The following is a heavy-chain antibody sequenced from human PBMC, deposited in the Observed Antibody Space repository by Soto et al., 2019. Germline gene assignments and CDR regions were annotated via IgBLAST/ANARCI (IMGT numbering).Heavy chain of an antibody. CDR3: AREGAGMAATFDP. CDR1: GGTFSSYT. V-gene: IGHV1-69*01. J-gene: IGHJ5*02. D-gene: IGHD1-1*01. Sequence: QVQLVQSGAEVKKPGSSVKVSCKASGGTFSSYTMTWVRQAPGQGPEWMGGIIPIFGTTNYAQRFQGRITITADVSTSTAYMELISLTSEDKAVYYCAREGAGMAATFDPWGQGTLVTVSS. CDR2: IIPIFGTT.